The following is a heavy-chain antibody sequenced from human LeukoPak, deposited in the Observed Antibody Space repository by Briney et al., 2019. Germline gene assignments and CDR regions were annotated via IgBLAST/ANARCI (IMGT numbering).Heavy chain of an antibody. J-gene: IGHJ3*02. CDR1: GFTFSSYA. Sequence: PGRSLRLSCAASGFTFSSYAMHWVRQAPGKGLEWVAVISYDGSNKYYADSVKGRFTISRDNSKNTLYLQMNSLRAEDTAVYYCAREQETSGWPPDAFDIWGQGTMVTVSS. CDR3: AREQETSGWPPDAFDI. CDR2: ISYDGSNK. V-gene: IGHV3-30*04. D-gene: IGHD6-19*01.